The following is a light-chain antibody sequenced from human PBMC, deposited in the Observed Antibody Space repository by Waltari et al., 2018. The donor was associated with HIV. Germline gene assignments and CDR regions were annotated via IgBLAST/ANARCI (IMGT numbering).Light chain of an antibody. CDR1: SGSVSASYY. Sequence: QTVVTQEPSLSVSPGGTVTLTCGFSSGSVSASYYPSWYQQTPGQAPRTLIYNTNTRSSGVPDRFSGSILGDKAALTITGAQADDESDYYCVLYMGSGISVFGGGTKLTVL. CDR2: NTN. CDR3: VLYMGSGISV. J-gene: IGLJ2*01. V-gene: IGLV8-61*01.